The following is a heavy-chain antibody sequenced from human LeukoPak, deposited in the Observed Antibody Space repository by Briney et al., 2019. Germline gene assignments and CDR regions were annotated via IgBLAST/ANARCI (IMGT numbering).Heavy chain of an antibody. CDR3: ARSPDILTGENFDY. CDR2: INLNSGGT. J-gene: IGHJ4*02. V-gene: IGHV1-2*02. CDR1: GYTFTGYY. Sequence: ASVKVSCKASGYTFTGYYMHWVRQAPGLGLEWMGWINLNSGGTNYAQKFQGRVTMTRDTSISTAYMELSRLRSGDTAVYYCARSPDILTGENFDYWGQGTLVTVSS. D-gene: IGHD3-9*01.